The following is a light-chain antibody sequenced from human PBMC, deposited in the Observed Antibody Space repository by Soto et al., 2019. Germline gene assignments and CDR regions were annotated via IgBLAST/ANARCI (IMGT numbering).Light chain of an antibody. V-gene: IGKV3-15*01. J-gene: IGKJ1*01. CDR1: QSVNNN. Sequence: ETLMTQSPATLSVSPGERATLSCRASQSVNNNLVWYQQKLGQAPRVLIYGASTRATGIPARFTGSGSGTEFILTITSLQSEDSAVYYCQEYNTWPWTFGQGTKVDIK. CDR3: QEYNTWPWT. CDR2: GAS.